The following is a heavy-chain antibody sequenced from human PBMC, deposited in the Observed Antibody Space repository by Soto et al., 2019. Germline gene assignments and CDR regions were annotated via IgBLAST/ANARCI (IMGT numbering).Heavy chain of an antibody. CDR2: TYYRSKWYN. V-gene: IGHV6-1*01. CDR3: ARDWTSSHFDC. J-gene: IGHJ4*02. D-gene: IGHD2-2*01. Sequence: PSETLSLTCAISGNSVSSNSAAWNWIRQSRSRGLEWLGRTYYRSKWYNDYGVSVKSRITIEPDTSKNQFSLQLNSVTPEDTAVYYCARDWTSSHFDCWGQGTLVTV. CDR1: GNSVSSNSAA.